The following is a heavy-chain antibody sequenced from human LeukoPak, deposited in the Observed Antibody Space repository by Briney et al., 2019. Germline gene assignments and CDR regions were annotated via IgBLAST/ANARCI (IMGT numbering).Heavy chain of an antibody. CDR1: GFTFSSYS. CDR3: ARQGDDYGDYMDY. V-gene: IGHV3-21*01. CDR2: ISSSSSYI. J-gene: IGHJ4*02. Sequence: GSLRLSCAASGFTFSSYSMNWVRQAPGKGLEWVSSISSSSSYIYYADSVKGRFTISRDNAKNSLYLQMNSLRAEDTAVYYCARQGDDYGDYMDYWGQGTLVTVSS. D-gene: IGHD4-17*01.